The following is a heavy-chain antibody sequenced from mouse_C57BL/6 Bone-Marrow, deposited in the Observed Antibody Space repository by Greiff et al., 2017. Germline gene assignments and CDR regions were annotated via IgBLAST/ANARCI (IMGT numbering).Heavy chain of an antibody. CDR2: IFPGSGST. Sequence: VQLQQSGPELVKPGASVKISCKASGYTFTDYYINWVKQRPGQGLEWIGWIFPGSGSTYYNEKFKGKATLTVDKSSSTAYMLRSSLTSEDSAVYFCARWEAQGMDYWGQGTSVTVSS. J-gene: IGHJ4*01. CDR3: ARWEAQGMDY. CDR1: GYTFTDYY. V-gene: IGHV1-75*01. D-gene: IGHD3-2*02.